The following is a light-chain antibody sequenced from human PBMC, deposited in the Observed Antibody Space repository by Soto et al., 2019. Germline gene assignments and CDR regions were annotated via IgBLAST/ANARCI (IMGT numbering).Light chain of an antibody. V-gene: IGKV2-30*02. CDR3: RQGTHWPPYT. Sequence: DVVMTQSPLSLPVTLGQPASISCRSSQSLVHSDGNTYLNWFQQRPGQSPRRLIYKVSNRDSGVPDRFSGSGSGTNFTLKISRVEAEAVGVYYCRQGTHWPPYTFGQGTKLEIK. J-gene: IGKJ2*01. CDR2: KVS. CDR1: QSLVHSDGNTY.